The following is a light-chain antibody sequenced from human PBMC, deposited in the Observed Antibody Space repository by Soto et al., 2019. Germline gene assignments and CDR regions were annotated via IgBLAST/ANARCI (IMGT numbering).Light chain of an antibody. CDR1: QNINSD. CDR3: QQYNYWPIT. Sequence: EIVMTQSPATLSVSPGESATLSCRASQNINSDLAWYVQKPGQAPRRGIYGASTWGTDVPPRLAGSGSGTEFTLTIRGLQSEDVAVYSSQQYNYWPITFGQGKRV. J-gene: IGKJ5*01. V-gene: IGKV3D-15*01. CDR2: GAS.